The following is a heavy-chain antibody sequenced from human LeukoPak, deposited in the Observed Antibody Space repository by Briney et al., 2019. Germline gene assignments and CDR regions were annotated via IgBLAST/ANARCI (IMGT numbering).Heavy chain of an antibody. D-gene: IGHD1-26*01. Sequence: ASVTVSFTASGYPFTSYKVHWVRQAPGQGLEWMGIINPSGSGTRNAQKFQGRVTMTRDTSTSTVYMELSSLRSEDTAVYYCVKDGGTYSTDYWGQGTLVTVSS. CDR3: VKDGGTYSTDY. V-gene: IGHV1-46*01. J-gene: IGHJ4*02. CDR2: INPSGSGT. CDR1: GYPFTSYK.